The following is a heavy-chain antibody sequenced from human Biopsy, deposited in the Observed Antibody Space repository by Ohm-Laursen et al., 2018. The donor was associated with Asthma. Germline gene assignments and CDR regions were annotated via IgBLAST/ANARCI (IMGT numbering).Heavy chain of an antibody. CDR1: RFTYE. Sequence: LSLTCAASRFTYEMHWVRQAPGKGLEWVGVISKDASTQDYADSVKGRFTMARDNSKNTLDLQMNSLREEDTAVYYCVRDGTDDAFDIWGQGTVVSVSS. J-gene: IGHJ3*02. CDR2: ISKDASTQ. V-gene: IGHV3-30*01. CDR3: VRDGTDDAFDI. D-gene: IGHD1-1*01.